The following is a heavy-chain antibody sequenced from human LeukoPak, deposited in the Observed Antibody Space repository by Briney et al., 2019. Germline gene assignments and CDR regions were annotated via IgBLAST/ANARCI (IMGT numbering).Heavy chain of an antibody. CDR1: GFILSNYE. CDR2: IDSSGSTI. Sequence: PGGSLRLSCAASGFILSNYEINWVRQAPGKGLEWVSYIDSSGSTIYYADSVKGRFTISRDNAKSLLYLQMNSLRAEDTAVYYCARDPYSGSYGDSYYYYMDVWGKGTTVTISS. D-gene: IGHD1-26*01. V-gene: IGHV3-48*03. CDR3: ARDPYSGSYGDSYYYYMDV. J-gene: IGHJ6*03.